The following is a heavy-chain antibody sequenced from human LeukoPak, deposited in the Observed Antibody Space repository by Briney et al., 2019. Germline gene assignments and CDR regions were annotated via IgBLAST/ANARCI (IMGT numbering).Heavy chain of an antibody. V-gene: IGHV3-21*01. D-gene: IGHD3-22*01. Sequence: GGSLRLSCAASGFTFSSYSMNWVRQAPGKGLEWVSSISSSSSYIYYADSVKGRFTISRDNAKNSLYLQMNSLRAEDTAVYYCARLRLGDYYDSSGYSDYWGQGTLVTVSS. CDR1: GFTFSSYS. CDR3: ARLRLGDYYDSSGYSDY. CDR2: ISSSSSYI. J-gene: IGHJ4*02.